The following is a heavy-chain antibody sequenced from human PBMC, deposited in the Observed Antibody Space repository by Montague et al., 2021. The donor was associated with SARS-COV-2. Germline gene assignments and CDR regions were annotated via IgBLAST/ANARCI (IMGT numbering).Heavy chain of an antibody. CDR3: ARTYYDILTGYFVLGDY. J-gene: IGHJ4*02. CDR2: IDWDEDK. V-gene: IGHV2-70*11. CDR1: GFSLSTSGMC. D-gene: IGHD3-9*01. Sequence: PALVKPTQTLTLTCTFSGFSLSTSGMCVSWIRQPPGKALEWLARIDWDEDKYYSTSLKTRLTISKDTSKNQVVLTMTNMDPVDTATYYCARTYYDILTGYFVLGDYWGQGTLVTVSS.